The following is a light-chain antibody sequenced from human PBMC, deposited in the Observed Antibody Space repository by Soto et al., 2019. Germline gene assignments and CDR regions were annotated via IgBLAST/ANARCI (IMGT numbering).Light chain of an antibody. J-gene: IGLJ2*01. V-gene: IGLV1-47*01. Sequence: QSVLTQPPSASGTPGQRVTISCSGSSSNIGSNYVYWYQQLPGTAPKLLIYRNNQRPSGVPDRFSGFKSGTSASLAISGLRSEDEADYYCAAWDDSLSVHVVFGGGPKLTVL. CDR2: RNN. CDR3: AAWDDSLSVHVV. CDR1: SSNIGSNY.